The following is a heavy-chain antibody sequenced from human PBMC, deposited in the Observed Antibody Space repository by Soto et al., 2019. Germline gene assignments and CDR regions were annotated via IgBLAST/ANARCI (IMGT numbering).Heavy chain of an antibody. CDR3: ARAYGSGSYYYYYYYGMDV. CDR2: INHSGSS. Sequence: PSETLSLTCAVYGWSFSGYDWTWIRQPPGTGLEWIGEINHSGSSNYNPSLKSRVTISVDTSKNQFSLKLTSVTAADTAVYYCARAYGSGSYYYYYYYGMDVWGQGTTVTVSS. CDR1: GWSFSGYD. V-gene: IGHV4-34*01. J-gene: IGHJ6*02. D-gene: IGHD3-10*01.